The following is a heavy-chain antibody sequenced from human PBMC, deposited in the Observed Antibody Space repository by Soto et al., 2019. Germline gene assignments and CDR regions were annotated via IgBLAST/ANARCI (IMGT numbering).Heavy chain of an antibody. D-gene: IGHD6-19*01. J-gene: IGHJ6*02. V-gene: IGHV1-18*01. Sequence: QVQLVQSGAEVKKPGASVKVSCKASGYTFTSYGISWVRQAPGQGLEWMGWISAYNGNTNYAQKLQGRVTMTTDTSTRKAYMELRSLRSDDTAVYYCARGAVAEVVYSYYYYGMDVWGQGTTVTVSS. CDR1: GYTFTSYG. CDR3: ARGAVAEVVYSYYYYGMDV. CDR2: ISAYNGNT.